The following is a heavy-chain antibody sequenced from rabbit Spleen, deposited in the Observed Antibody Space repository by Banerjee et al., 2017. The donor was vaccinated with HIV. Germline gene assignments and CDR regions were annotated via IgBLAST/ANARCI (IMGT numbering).Heavy chain of an antibody. CDR2: IDPIFGIT. D-gene: IGHD8-1*01. CDR1: GVSFTSNYY. J-gene: IGHJ4*01. V-gene: IGHV1S40*01. CDR3: ARDGAGGSYFAL. Sequence: QSLEESGGDLVKPGASLTLTCTASGVSFTSNYYMCWVRQAPGKGLEWIGYIDPIFGITYYANWVNGRFSISRENAQNTVLLQMTSLTAADTATYFCARDGAGGSYFALWGPGTLVTV.